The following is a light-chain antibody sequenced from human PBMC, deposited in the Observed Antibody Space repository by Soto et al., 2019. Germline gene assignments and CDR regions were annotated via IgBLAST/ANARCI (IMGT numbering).Light chain of an antibody. V-gene: IGKV3-20*01. J-gene: IGKJ1*01. CDR3: LQYVSSPWA. CDR1: QSVSSSF. Sequence: EIVLAQSPGTLSLSPGESATLSCRSSQSVSSSFLAWYQQKAGQAPRLLIYGASRRATGIPDRFIGSGSGEDFPLTISRLEPEDFAVYYCLQYVSSPWAFGQGTKVE. CDR2: GAS.